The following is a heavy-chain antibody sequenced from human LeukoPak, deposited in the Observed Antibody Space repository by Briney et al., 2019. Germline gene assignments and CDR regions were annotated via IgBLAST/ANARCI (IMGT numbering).Heavy chain of an antibody. V-gene: IGHV1-46*01. J-gene: IGHJ4*02. CDR3: ARDGTHHSWDY. D-gene: IGHD1-1*01. CDR1: GYSFTNYH. CDR2: IHSGGGST. Sequence: ASVKVSCKASGYSFTNYHMLWVRQAPGQGLEWMGIIHSGGGSTTYAQKFQGRVTMTRDTSTSTVYMELSSLRFEDTAVYYCARDGTHHSWDYWGQGTLVTVSS.